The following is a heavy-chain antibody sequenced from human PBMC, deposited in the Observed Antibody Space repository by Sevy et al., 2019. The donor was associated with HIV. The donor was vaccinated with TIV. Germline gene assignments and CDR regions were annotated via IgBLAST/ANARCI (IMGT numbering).Heavy chain of an antibody. Sequence: ASVKVSCKASGYTFTSYGISWVRQAPGQGLEWMGWISAYNGNTNYAQKLQGRVTMTTDTSTNTAYMELRSLRSDDTAVYYWAVDTAMAPFDYWGQRTLVTVSS. CDR2: ISAYNGNT. CDR3: AVDTAMAPFDY. V-gene: IGHV1-18*01. J-gene: IGHJ4*02. D-gene: IGHD5-18*01. CDR1: GYTFTSYG.